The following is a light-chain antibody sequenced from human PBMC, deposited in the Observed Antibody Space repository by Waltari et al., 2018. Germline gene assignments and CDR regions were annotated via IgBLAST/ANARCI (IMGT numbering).Light chain of an antibody. CDR2: WAA. J-gene: IGKJ4*01. V-gene: IGKV4-1*01. Sequence: DIVMTQSPESLPVSLGERATITCRSSQSLLYSGNNKNYLDWYQKKPGQPPKILIYWAATRESGVPDRFSGSGSGTEFTLTISSLQAEDVAVYYCQQYYTTVALSFGGGTRVEIK. CDR3: QQYYTTVALS. CDR1: QSLLYSGNNKNY.